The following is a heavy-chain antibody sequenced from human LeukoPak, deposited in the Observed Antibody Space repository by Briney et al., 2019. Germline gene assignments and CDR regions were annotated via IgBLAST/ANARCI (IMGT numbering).Heavy chain of an antibody. J-gene: IGHJ4*02. D-gene: IGHD6-13*01. CDR1: GGSISSGDYY. Sequence: SETLSLTCTVSGGSISSGDYYWSWIRQPPGKGLEWIGSIYHSGSTYYNPSLKSRVTISVDTSKNQFSLKLSSVTAADTAVYYCATGIAAAGKGGDYWGQGTLVTVSS. CDR2: IYHSGST. CDR3: ATGIAAAGKGGDY. V-gene: IGHV4-39*07.